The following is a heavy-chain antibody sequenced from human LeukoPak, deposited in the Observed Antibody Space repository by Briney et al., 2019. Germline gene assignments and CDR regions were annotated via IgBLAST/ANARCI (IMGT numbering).Heavy chain of an antibody. Sequence: ASVKVSCKASGSTFTDYYMHWVRQAPGQGLEWMGWINPNSGGTNFAQKFQGRVTMTRDTSISTAYMELNRLRSDDTAVYYCARDQYYYDSSGYYRFDYWGQGTLVTVSS. CDR3: ARDQYYYDSSGYYRFDY. CDR2: INPNSGGT. CDR1: GSTFTDYY. V-gene: IGHV1-2*02. D-gene: IGHD3-22*01. J-gene: IGHJ4*02.